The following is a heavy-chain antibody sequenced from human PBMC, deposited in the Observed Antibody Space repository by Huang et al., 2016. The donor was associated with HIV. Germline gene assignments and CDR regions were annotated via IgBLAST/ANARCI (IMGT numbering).Heavy chain of an antibody. J-gene: IGHJ4*02. V-gene: IGHV3-23*01. CDR2: ITDGINNR. Sequence: EVLLLESGGGLVQPGGSLRLSCVASGFTFSSYAVSWVRQATGKGLEWVSGITDGINNRYYAHSVKGRFAVSRDDSTNTLYLQMNSLRAEDTAVYYCAKDADTSGYDVLGPFGSWGQGTLVTVSS. CDR3: AKDADTSGYDVLGPFGS. CDR1: GFTFSSYA. D-gene: IGHD3-3*01.